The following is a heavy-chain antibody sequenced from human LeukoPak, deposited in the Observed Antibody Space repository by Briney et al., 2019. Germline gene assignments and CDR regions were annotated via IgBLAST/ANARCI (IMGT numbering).Heavy chain of an antibody. CDR2: IYDTGTT. Sequence: PSETLSLTCTVSGGSIRSHDWNWIRQPPGKGLEWIGYIYDTGTTNYIPSLKSRVTISLDTSKNQFSLKLSSVTAADTAVYFCARWQGNGMDVWGQGTTVTVSS. V-gene: IGHV4-59*11. J-gene: IGHJ6*02. CDR3: ARWQGNGMDV. CDR1: GGSIRSHD.